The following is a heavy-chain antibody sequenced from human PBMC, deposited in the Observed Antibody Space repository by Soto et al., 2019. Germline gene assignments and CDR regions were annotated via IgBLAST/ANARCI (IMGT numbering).Heavy chain of an antibody. CDR2: INHSGSA. CDR1: GESFSGYI. J-gene: IGHJ4*02. D-gene: IGHD6-19*01. Sequence: QVQLQQSGAGLLKPSETLSLTCAVYGESFSGYIWTWIRQTPGKGLQWIGQINHSGSASYNPSLTGRVTIPVHATGRQFSXELSSVTAAYTAVYYCPRGLITGSHYSGGWYYFDSWGQGTQVTVSS. V-gene: IGHV4-34*01. CDR3: PRGLITGSHYSGGWYYFDS.